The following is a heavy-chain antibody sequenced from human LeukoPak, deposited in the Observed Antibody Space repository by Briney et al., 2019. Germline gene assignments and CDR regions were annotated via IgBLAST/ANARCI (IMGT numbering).Heavy chain of an antibody. CDR1: GFTFSSYA. Sequence: PGGSLRLSCAASGFTFSSYAMSWVRQAPGKGLEWVSAISGSGGSTYYADSVKGRFTVSRDNSRNTVYLQMNSLRVEDTAVYYCATVSPDVQLLERLGGMDVWGQGTTVTVSS. J-gene: IGHJ6*02. D-gene: IGHD3-3*01. V-gene: IGHV3-23*01. CDR2: ISGSGGST. CDR3: ATVSPDVQLLERLGGMDV.